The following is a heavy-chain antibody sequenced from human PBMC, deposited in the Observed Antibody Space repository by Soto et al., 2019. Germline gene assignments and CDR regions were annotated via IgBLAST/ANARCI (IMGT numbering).Heavy chain of an antibody. Sequence: EVQLVESGGGLVQPGGSLRLSCAASGFTFSSYSMNWVRQAPGKGLEWVSYISSSSSTIYYADSVKGRFTIARDNAKNSLYLQMNSLRAEDTAVYYWASVSRIDYVGNSAHFDYWGQGTLVTVSS. D-gene: IGHD4-17*01. J-gene: IGHJ4*02. CDR1: GFTFSSYS. CDR3: ASVSRIDYVGNSAHFDY. V-gene: IGHV3-48*01. CDR2: ISSSSSTI.